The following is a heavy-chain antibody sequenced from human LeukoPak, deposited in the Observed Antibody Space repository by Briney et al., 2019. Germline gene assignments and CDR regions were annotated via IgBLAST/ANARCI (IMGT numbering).Heavy chain of an antibody. Sequence: SQTLSLTCTVSGGSISSGSYYWSWIRQPAGKGLEWIGRIYTSGSTNYNPSLKSRVTISVDTSKNQFSLKLSSVTAADTAVYYCARDRRYYDSSGLLRESAFDYWGQGTLVTVSS. V-gene: IGHV4-61*02. D-gene: IGHD3-22*01. CDR3: ARDRRYYDSSGLLRESAFDY. CDR2: IYTSGST. J-gene: IGHJ4*02. CDR1: GGSISSGSYY.